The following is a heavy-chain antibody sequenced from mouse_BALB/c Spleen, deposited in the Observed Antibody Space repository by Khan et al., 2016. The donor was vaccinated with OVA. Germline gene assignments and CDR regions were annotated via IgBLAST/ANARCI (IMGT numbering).Heavy chain of an antibody. V-gene: IGHV1-20*02. CDR3: ARIYGSDFDY. CDR1: GYSFTGYF. CDR2: INPHIGET. J-gene: IGHJ2*01. Sequence: EVELVESGPELVKPGASVKISCKASGYSFTGYFMNWVMQSHGKSLEWIGRINPHIGETFYNQKFKGKATLTVDESSSTAQMELRSLASEDSAVYYCARIYGSDFDYWGQGTTLTVSS. D-gene: IGHD1-1*01.